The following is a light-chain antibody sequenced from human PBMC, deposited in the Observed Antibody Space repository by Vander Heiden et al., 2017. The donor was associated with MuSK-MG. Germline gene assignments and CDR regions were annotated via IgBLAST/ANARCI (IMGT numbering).Light chain of an antibody. CDR3: QSSDSSLSGYV. V-gene: IGLV1-40*01. CDR1: SSNIGAGYD. Sequence: SLLPQPPSAAAAPGQRVTISCTGSSSNIGAGYDVHWYQQLPGTAPKLLIYGNSNRPSGVPDRFSGSTSGTSASLAITGLQAEDEADYYCQSSDSSLSGYVFGTGTKVTVL. J-gene: IGLJ1*01. CDR2: GNS.